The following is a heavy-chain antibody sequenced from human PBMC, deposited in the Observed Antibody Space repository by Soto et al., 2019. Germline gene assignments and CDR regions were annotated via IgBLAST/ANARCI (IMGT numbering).Heavy chain of an antibody. Sequence: SETLSLTCTVSGGSISSGGYYWSWIRQHPGKGLEWIGYIYYSGSTYYNPSLKSRVTISVDTSKNQFSLKLSSVTAADTAVYYCARTSAHEEADYWGQGTLVTVSS. J-gene: IGHJ4*02. CDR3: ARTSAHEEADY. D-gene: IGHD2-2*01. CDR2: IYYSGST. V-gene: IGHV4-31*03. CDR1: GGSISSGGYY.